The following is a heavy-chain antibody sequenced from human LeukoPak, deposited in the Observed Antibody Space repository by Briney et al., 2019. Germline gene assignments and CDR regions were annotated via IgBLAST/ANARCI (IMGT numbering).Heavy chain of an antibody. J-gene: IGHJ3*02. D-gene: IGHD3-10*01. CDR1: GFTFSSYG. CDR2: IRYDGSNK. V-gene: IGHV3-30*02. CDR3: AKSENDYYANGAFDI. Sequence: GGSLRLSCAASGFTFSSYGMHWVRQAPGKGLEWVAFIRYDGSNKYYADSVKGRFTISRDNSKNTLYLQMNSLRAEDTAVYYCAKSENDYYANGAFDIWGQGTMVTVSS.